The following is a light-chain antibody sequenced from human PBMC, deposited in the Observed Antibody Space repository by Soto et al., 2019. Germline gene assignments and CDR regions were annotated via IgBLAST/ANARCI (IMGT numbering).Light chain of an antibody. V-gene: IGLV2-23*02. CDR2: EVS. CDR1: SSDVGSHNL. J-gene: IGLJ7*01. CDR3: CSYRGSSAV. Sequence: QSALTQPASVSGSPGQSITISCTGTSSDVGSHNLVSWYQQHPGQAPKLMIYEVSKRPLGVSTRFSASKSGNTASLTISGGQSEDVSEYICCSYRGSSAVFAVGTHLTV.